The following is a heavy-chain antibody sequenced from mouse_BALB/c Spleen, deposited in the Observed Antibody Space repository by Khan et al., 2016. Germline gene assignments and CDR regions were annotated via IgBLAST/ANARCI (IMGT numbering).Heavy chain of an antibody. Sequence: EVQLQESGPGLVKPSQSLSLTCTVTGYSITSDYAWNWIRQFPGNKLEWMGYISYSGSTSYNPSLKSRISITRDTSKNQFFLQLNSVTTEDTATYYWARRGDYDYVNGMDYWGQGTSVTVSS. CDR3: ARRGDYDYVNGMDY. J-gene: IGHJ4*01. CDR2: ISYSGST. CDR1: GYSITSDYA. V-gene: IGHV3-2*02. D-gene: IGHD2-4*01.